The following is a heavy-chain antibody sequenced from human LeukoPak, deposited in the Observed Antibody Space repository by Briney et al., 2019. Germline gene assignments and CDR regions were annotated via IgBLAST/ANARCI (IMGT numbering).Heavy chain of an antibody. CDR3: ARELAIAVAGFDY. Sequence: SVKISCKASGGTFSSYAISWVRPAPGQGLEWMGRIIPILGIANYAQKFQGRVTITADKSTSTAYMELSSLRSEDTAVYYCARELAIAVAGFDYWGQGTLVTVSS. V-gene: IGHV1-69*04. J-gene: IGHJ4*02. D-gene: IGHD6-19*01. CDR1: GGTFSSYA. CDR2: IIPILGIA.